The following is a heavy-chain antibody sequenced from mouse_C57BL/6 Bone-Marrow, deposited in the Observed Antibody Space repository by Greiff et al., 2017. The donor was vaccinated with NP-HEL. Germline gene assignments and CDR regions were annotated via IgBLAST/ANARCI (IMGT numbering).Heavy chain of an antibody. V-gene: IGHV6-3*01. CDR1: GFTFSNYW. CDR3: TRTTVVATYWYFDV. Sequence: EVKLMESGGGLVQPGGSMKLSCVASGFTFSNYWMNWVRQSPEKGLEWVAQIRLKSDNYATHYAESVKGRFTISRDDSKSSVYLQMNNLRAEDTGIYYCTRTTVVATYWYFDVWGTGTTVTVSS. J-gene: IGHJ1*03. D-gene: IGHD1-1*01. CDR2: IRLKSDNYAT.